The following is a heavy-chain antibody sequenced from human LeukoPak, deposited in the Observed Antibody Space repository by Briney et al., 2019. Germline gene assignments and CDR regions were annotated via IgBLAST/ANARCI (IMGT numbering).Heavy chain of an antibody. CDR2: IKTDGSST. CDR1: GFTFRSYW. J-gene: IGHJ4*02. D-gene: IGHD3-22*01. CDR3: ARESYSSGSYYFDY. V-gene: IGHV3-74*01. Sequence: GGSLRLSCASCGFTFRSYWMHWLRQAPGKGLVWVSRIKTDGSSTSYADSVKGRFTISRDNAKNTLYLQMNTLRAEDTAVYFCARESYSSGSYYFDYWGQGTLVTVSS.